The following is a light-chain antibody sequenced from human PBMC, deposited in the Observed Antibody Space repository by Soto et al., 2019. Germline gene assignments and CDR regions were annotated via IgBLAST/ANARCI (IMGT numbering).Light chain of an antibody. V-gene: IGLV2-14*01. CDR3: SSYTSSSTLVV. Sequence: QSALTQPASVSRSPGQSSTISYTVTISDVGGYNYVSWYQQHPGKAPKLMIYDVSNRPSGVSNRFSGSKSGNTASLTISGLQAEDEADYYCSSYTSSSTLVVFGGGTKVTVL. CDR1: ISDVGGYNY. CDR2: DVS. J-gene: IGLJ2*01.